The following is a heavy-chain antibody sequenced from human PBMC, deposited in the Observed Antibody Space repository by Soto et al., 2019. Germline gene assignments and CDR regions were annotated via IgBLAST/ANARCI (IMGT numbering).Heavy chain of an antibody. D-gene: IGHD6-19*01. CDR2: IYYSGST. CDR1: GGSISSYY. V-gene: IGHV4-59*01. CDR3: AREYSSGWYYFDY. J-gene: IGHJ4*02. Sequence: QVQLQESGPGLVKPWETLSLTCTVSGGSISSYYWSWIRQPPGKGLEWIGYIYYSGSTNYNPSLKSRVTISVDTSKNQFSLKLSSVTAADTAVYYCAREYSSGWYYFDYRGQGTLVTVSS.